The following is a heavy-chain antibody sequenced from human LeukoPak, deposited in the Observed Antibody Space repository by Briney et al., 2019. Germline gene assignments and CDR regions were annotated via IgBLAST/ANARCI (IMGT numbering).Heavy chain of an antibody. Sequence: GGSLRVSCAASGFTFDDYAMHWVRQAPGNGLEWVSGISWNSGSIGYADSVKGRFTISRDNAKNSLYLQMNSLRAEDTALYYCAKETDDRDAFDIWGQGTMVTVS. CDR1: GFTFDDYA. CDR3: AKETDDRDAFDI. V-gene: IGHV3-9*01. D-gene: IGHD3-22*01. CDR2: ISWNSGSI. J-gene: IGHJ3*02.